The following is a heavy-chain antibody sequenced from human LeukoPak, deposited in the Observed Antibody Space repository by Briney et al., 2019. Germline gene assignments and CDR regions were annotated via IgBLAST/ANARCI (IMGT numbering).Heavy chain of an antibody. CDR1: GFTFSSYS. V-gene: IGHV3-21*01. D-gene: IGHD3-10*01. J-gene: IGHJ4*02. Sequence: GGSLRLSCAASGFTFSSYSMNWVRQAPGKGLEWVSSISSSSSDIYYADSVKGRFTISSDNAKNSLYLQMNSLRAEDTAVYYCARDRYGSGSYYNSFDYWGQGTLVTVSS. CDR2: ISSSSSDI. CDR3: ARDRYGSGSYYNSFDY.